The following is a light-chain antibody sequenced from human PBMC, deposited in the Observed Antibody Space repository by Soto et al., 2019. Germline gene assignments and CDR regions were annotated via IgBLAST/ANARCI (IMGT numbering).Light chain of an antibody. V-gene: IGLV2-14*02. Sequence: QSALTQPASVSGSPGQSITISCTGTSSDVGSHNLVSWYQQHPGKAPKLMIYEVIKRPSGVSNRFSGSKSGNTASLTISGLQAEDEADYYCSSFTTSSTYVFGTGTKVTVL. CDR3: SSFTTSSTYV. CDR1: SSDVGSHNL. J-gene: IGLJ1*01. CDR2: EVI.